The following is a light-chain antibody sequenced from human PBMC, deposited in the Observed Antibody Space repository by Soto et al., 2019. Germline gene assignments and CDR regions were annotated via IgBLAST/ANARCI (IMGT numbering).Light chain of an antibody. CDR2: SNN. J-gene: IGLJ7*01. Sequence: QSVLTQPPSLSGTPGQRVTISCSGSTFNVKNNYVYWYQQFAGTAPKLLIYSNNRRPSAVPDRFSGSKSGSSAALAISGLRPEDEDDYYCASWDDSLSETVFGGGTQLTVL. CDR3: ASWDDSLSETV. CDR1: TFNVKNNY. V-gene: IGLV1-47*01.